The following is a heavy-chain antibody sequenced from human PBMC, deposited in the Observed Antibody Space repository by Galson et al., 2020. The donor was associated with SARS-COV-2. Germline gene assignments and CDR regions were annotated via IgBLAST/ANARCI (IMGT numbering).Heavy chain of an antibody. Sequence: TGGSLRLSCAASGFTFSSHAMHWVRQAPGKGLEWVAVISYDGSNKYYADSVKGRFTISRDNSKNTLYLQMNSLRAEDTAVYYCARVGSGSYKGYFDYWGQGTLVTVSS. CDR2: ISYDGSNK. V-gene: IGHV3-30-3*01. D-gene: IGHD3-10*01. CDR3: ARVGSGSYKGYFDY. CDR1: GFTFSSHA. J-gene: IGHJ4*02.